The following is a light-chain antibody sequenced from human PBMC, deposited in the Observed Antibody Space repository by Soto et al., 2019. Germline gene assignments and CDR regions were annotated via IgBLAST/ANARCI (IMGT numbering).Light chain of an antibody. V-gene: IGKV3-11*01. CDR3: QQSNDWGS. J-gene: IGKJ4*01. CDR1: QSVGAQ. CDR2: GAS. Sequence: EVVLTQYPATLSLSPGERATLSCRASQSVGAQFAWYQQKPGQSPRLLIYGASNRASGISARFSGSGSGTDFTLPIASLEPEDSVVYYCQQSNDWGSFGGGTRVEIK.